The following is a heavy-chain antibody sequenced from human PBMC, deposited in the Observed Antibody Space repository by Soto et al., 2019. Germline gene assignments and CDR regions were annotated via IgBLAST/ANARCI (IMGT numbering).Heavy chain of an antibody. J-gene: IGHJ6*02. D-gene: IGHD2-2*01. V-gene: IGHV4-34*01. CDR2: VSHSGGT. CDR3: AGERVLVVRAAVRGWVDPQDFGIGL. Sequence: SETPSLTCAIYGGSLNVDYWSWIRQHPGKGLEWFGKVSHSGGTNYNPSLSSRITISADTAKNRFSLMLSSVTAADTAGYSCAGERVLVVRAAVRGWVDPQDFGIGLWGRGTTVAFSS. CDR1: GGSLNVDY.